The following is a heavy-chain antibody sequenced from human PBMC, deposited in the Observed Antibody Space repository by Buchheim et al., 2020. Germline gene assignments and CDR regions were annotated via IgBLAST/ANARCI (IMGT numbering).Heavy chain of an antibody. V-gene: IGHV1-46*01. Sequence: QVQLVQSGAEVKKPGASVKVSCKASGYTFTSYYVHWVRQAPGQGLEWMGIINPSSGSTSYSQKFQGRVTMTRETSTSQVYMELSSLRSEDTAVYYCARVYCTAGRCSDFDYWGQGTL. D-gene: IGHD2-15*01. CDR2: INPSSGST. CDR1: GYTFTSYY. J-gene: IGHJ4*02. CDR3: ARVYCTAGRCSDFDY.